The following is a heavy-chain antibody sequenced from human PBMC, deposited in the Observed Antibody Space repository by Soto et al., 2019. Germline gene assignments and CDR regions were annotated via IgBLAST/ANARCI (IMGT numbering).Heavy chain of an antibody. CDR1: GGSFSGYY. Sequence: PSETLSLTCAVYGGSFSGYYWSWIRQPPGKGLEWIGEINHSGSTNYNPSLKSRVTISVDTSKNQFSLKLSTVTAADTAAYYCTRSGDRYIWNYMVTGYGMDVWVQGTTVTFSS. D-gene: IGHD1-7*01. CDR3: TRSGDRYIWNYMVTGYGMDV. CDR2: INHSGST. J-gene: IGHJ6*02. V-gene: IGHV4-34*01.